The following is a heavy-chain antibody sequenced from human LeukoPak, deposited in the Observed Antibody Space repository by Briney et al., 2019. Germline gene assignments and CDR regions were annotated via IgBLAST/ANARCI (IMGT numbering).Heavy chain of an antibody. Sequence: SETLSLTCTVSGDSISNYYWSWIRQPAGKGLEWIGRTYGSASTKYNPSLKSRITMSVDTTENQLSLWLNAVTAADTVVYYCARGAGYGGPHGWFAPWGQGTLVIVSS. D-gene: IGHD4/OR15-4a*01. V-gene: IGHV4-4*07. CDR2: TYGSAST. CDR1: GDSISNYY. J-gene: IGHJ5*02. CDR3: ARGAGYGGPHGWFAP.